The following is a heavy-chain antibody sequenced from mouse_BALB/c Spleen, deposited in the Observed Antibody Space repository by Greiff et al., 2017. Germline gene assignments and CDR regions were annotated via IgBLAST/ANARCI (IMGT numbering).Heavy chain of an antibody. Sequence: EVKVEESGGGLVQPGGSRKLSCAASGFTFSSFGMHWVRQAPEKGLEWVAYISSGSSTIYYADTVKGRFTISRDNPKNTLFLQMTSLRSEDTAMYYCARIGYGHDYWGQGTTLTVAS. J-gene: IGHJ2*01. V-gene: IGHV5-17*02. CDR1: GFTFSSFG. CDR2: ISSGSSTI. CDR3: ARIGYGHDY. D-gene: IGHD1-1*01.